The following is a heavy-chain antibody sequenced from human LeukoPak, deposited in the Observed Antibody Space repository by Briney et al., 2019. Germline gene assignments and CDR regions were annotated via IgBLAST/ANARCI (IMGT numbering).Heavy chain of an antibody. Sequence: PGGSLRLSCAASGFTFSSCGMHWVRQAPGKGLEWVAFIRYDGSNKYYADSVKGRFTISRDNSKNTLYLQMNSLRAEDTAVYYCAKDLPQMGYWGQGTLVTVSS. CDR3: AKDLPQMGY. D-gene: IGHD5-24*01. CDR2: IRYDGSNK. CDR1: GFTFSSCG. J-gene: IGHJ4*02. V-gene: IGHV3-30*02.